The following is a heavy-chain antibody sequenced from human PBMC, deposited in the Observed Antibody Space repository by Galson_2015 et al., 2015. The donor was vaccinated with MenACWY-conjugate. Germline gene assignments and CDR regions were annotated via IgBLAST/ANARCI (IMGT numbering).Heavy chain of an antibody. J-gene: IGHJ4*02. CDR2: IKEDGNVK. Sequence: SLRLSCAASGFEFDLHWMSWVRQSPAKGLEWVANIKEDGNVKYYMDSMKGRFTISRENARRSVYLQMNNLRAEGSAVYYCARDLPYGGRSFDCWGQGALVTVSS. CDR1: GFEFDLHW. V-gene: IGHV3-7*03. D-gene: IGHD4-23*01. CDR3: ARDLPYGGRSFDC.